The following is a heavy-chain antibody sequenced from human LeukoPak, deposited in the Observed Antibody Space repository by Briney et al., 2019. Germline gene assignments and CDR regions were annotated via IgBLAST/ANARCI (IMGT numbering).Heavy chain of an antibody. Sequence: GGSLRLSCAASGFTFSSYWMGWVRQAPGKGLEWVANIKQDRSEKYYVDSVKGRFTISRDNAKNSLYLQMNSLRAEDTAVYYCARDQGRTTVTNWFDPWGQGTLVTVSS. CDR2: IKQDRSEK. D-gene: IGHD4-17*01. J-gene: IGHJ5*02. CDR1: GFTFSSYW. CDR3: ARDQGRTTVTNWFDP. V-gene: IGHV3-7*05.